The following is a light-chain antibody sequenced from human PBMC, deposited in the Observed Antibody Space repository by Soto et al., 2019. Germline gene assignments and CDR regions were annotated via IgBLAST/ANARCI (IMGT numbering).Light chain of an antibody. J-gene: IGKJ1*01. CDR1: QGISSY. CDR2: AAS. Sequence: IQLTQSPSSLSASVGDRVTITCRASQGISSYLAWYQQKPGKAPRLLIYAASTLQSGVPSRFSGSGSGTDFTLTISCLQSEDFATYYCQQYYSYWTFGQGTKVDIK. CDR3: QQYYSYWT. V-gene: IGKV1-9*01.